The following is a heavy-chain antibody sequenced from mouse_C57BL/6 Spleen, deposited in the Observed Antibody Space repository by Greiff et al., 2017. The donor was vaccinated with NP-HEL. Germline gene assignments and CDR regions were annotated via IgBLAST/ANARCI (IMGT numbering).Heavy chain of an antibody. CDR2: INPNNGGT. CDR1: GYTFTDYN. D-gene: IGHD3-2*02. CDR3: ARNLRGDSLYAMDY. J-gene: IGHJ4*01. V-gene: IGHV1-18*01. Sequence: EVQLQQSGPELVKPGASVKIPCKASGYTFTDYNMDWVKQSHGKSLEWIGDINPNNGGTIYNQKFKGKATLTVDKSSSTAYMELRSLTSEDTAVYYCARNLRGDSLYAMDYWGQGTSVTVSS.